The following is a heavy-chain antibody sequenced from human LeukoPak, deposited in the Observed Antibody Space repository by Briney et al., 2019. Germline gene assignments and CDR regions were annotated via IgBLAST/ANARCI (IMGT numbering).Heavy chain of an antibody. V-gene: IGHV3-11*05. CDR3: AKDRGGSVAGTQFDY. Sequence: PGGSLRLSCAASGFTFSDYYMSWIRQAPGKGLEWVSYISSSSSYTNYADSVKGRFTISRDNAKNSLYLQMNSLRAEDTAVYYCAKDRGGSVAGTQFDYWGQGTLVTVSS. J-gene: IGHJ4*02. CDR2: ISSSSSYT. CDR1: GFTFSDYY. D-gene: IGHD6-19*01.